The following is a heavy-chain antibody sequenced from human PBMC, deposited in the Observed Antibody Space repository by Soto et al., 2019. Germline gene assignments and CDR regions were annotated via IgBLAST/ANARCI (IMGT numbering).Heavy chain of an antibody. J-gene: IGHJ3*02. CDR3: ARESSAAVTYYDYIWGSYRGDYAFDI. CDR1: GGSFSGYY. D-gene: IGHD3-16*02. V-gene: IGHV4-34*01. Sequence: SETLSLTCAVYGGSFSGYYWSWIRQPPGKGLEWIGEINHSGSTNYNPSLKSRVTISVDTSKNQFSLKLGSVTAADTAVYYCARESSAAVTYYDYIWGSYRGDYAFDIWGQGTMVTVSS. CDR2: INHSGST.